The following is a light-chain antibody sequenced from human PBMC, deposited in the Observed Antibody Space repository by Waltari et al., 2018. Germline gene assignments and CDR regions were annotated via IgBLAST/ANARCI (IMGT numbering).Light chain of an antibody. CDR3: QHYVRLPAT. CDR2: GTS. Sequence: EIVLTQSPGTLSLSPGERATLPCRARQSVSRALAWYQQKPGQAPRLRIYGTSNRATGIPDRFSGSGSGTDFSLTISRLEPEDVAVYFCQHYVRLPATFGQGTKVEIK. J-gene: IGKJ1*01. V-gene: IGKV3-20*01. CDR1: QSVSRA.